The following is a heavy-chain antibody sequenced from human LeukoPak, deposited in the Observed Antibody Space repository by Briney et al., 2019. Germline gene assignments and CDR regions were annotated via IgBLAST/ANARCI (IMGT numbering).Heavy chain of an antibody. D-gene: IGHD2-21*02. Sequence: GGSLRLSCAASGFTFSSYSMHWVRQAPGKGLEWVSAISGSGGSTYYADSVKGRFTISRDNSKNTLYLQMNSLRAEDTAVYYCAKGVTAIVDYWGQGTLVTVSS. CDR1: GFTFSSYS. CDR2: ISGSGGST. V-gene: IGHV3-23*01. CDR3: AKGVTAIVDY. J-gene: IGHJ4*02.